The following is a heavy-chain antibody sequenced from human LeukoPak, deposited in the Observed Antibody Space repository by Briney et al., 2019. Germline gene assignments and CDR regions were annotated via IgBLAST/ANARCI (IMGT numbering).Heavy chain of an antibody. Sequence: SETLSLTCAVYGGSFSGYYWSWIRQPPGKGLEWIGEINHSGSTNYNPSLKSRVTISVDTSKNQFSLKLSSVTAADTAVYYCARVVRYYYGSGSANFDYWGQGTLVTVSS. CDR2: INHSGST. D-gene: IGHD3-10*01. CDR1: GGSFSGYY. CDR3: ARVVRYYYGSGSANFDY. V-gene: IGHV4-34*01. J-gene: IGHJ4*02.